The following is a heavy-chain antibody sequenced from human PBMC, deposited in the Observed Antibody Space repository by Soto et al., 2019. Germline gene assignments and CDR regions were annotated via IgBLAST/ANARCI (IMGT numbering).Heavy chain of an antibody. D-gene: IGHD4-17*01. CDR1: GFTFGGYA. CDR2: ISGGGDAT. CDR3: GRESQGSVTVTRNWYFDL. V-gene: IGHV3-23*01. J-gene: IGHJ2*01. Sequence: EVQLLESGGGFLQPGGSLRLSCAASGFTFGGYAMNWVRQAPGKGLEWVSGISGGGDATFYTDSVKGRFTISRDNSGNTLYLPMNSLRAEDAAVYFCGRESQGSVTVTRNWYFDLWDRGTLVTVSS.